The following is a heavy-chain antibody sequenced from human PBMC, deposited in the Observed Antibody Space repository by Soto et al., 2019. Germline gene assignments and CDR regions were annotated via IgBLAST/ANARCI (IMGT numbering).Heavy chain of an antibody. V-gene: IGHV1-18*01. CDR1: GYTFTSYG. D-gene: IGHD5-12*01. J-gene: IGHJ4*02. CDR2: ISAYNGNT. Sequence: ASVQVSCKASGYTFTSYGISWVRQAPGQGLEWMGWISAYNGNTNYAQKLQGRVTMTTDTSTSTAYMELRSLRSDDTAVYYCARDDVDIVATRVDYWGQGTLVTVSS. CDR3: ARDDVDIVATRVDY.